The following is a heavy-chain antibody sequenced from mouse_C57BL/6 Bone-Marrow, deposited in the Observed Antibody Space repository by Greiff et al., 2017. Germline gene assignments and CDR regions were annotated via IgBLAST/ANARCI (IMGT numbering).Heavy chain of an antibody. V-gene: IGHV1-81*01. J-gene: IGHJ4*01. Sequence: VQLQQSGAELARPGASVKLSCKASGYTFTSYGISWVKQRTGQGLEWIGEIYPRSGNTYYNEKFKGKATLTADKSSSTAYMELRSLTSEDSAVYFGARWGLRRRGDYYSMDYGGQGTSVTVSS. CDR1: GYTFTSYG. CDR3: ARWGLRRRGDYYSMDY. CDR2: IYPRSGNT. D-gene: IGHD2-4*01.